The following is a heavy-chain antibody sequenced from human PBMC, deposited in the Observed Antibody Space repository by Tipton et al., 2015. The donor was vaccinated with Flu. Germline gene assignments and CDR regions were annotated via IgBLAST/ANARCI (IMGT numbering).Heavy chain of an antibody. CDR3: ARDAFQGFVSPYCHGMDV. CDR2: ISAYTGNT. D-gene: IGHD1-26*01. Sequence: QLVQSGAEVKRPGASVKVSCKASGYTFTSFGVSWVRQAPGRGLEWLGWISAYTGNTIYPRNLQGRVTLSTDISTSTAYNELRSLRSDDTAVYFFARDAFQGFVSPYCHGMDVRRQGTTVTGSS. CDR1: GYTFTSFG. V-gene: IGHV1-18*01. J-gene: IGHJ6*02.